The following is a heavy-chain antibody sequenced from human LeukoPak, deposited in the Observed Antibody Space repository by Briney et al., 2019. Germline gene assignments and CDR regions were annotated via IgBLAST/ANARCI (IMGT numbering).Heavy chain of an antibody. CDR3: ARAKKAGTLRYFDY. Sequence: GGSLRLSCIVSGFTFGDYAMNWVRQAPGKGLEWVSSISSSSSYIYYADSVKGRFTISRDNAKNSLYLQMNSLRAEDTAVYYCARAKKAGTLRYFDYWGQGTLVTVSS. CDR2: ISSSSSYI. CDR1: GFTFGDYA. D-gene: IGHD6-13*01. V-gene: IGHV3-21*01. J-gene: IGHJ4*02.